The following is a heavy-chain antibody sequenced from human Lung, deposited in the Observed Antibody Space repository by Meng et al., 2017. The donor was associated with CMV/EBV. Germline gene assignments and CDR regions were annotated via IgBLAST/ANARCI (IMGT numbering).Heavy chain of an antibody. CDR2: TSYDGSKK. CDR1: GFIFSSYS. D-gene: IGHD3-3*01. J-gene: IGHJ4*02. V-gene: IGHV3-30*04. Sequence: GSXRLSXVASGFIFSSYSLHWVRQAPGKGLEWVAVTSYDGSKKEYANSVKGRFTVSRDNSKNTLYLQMNTLRADDTAVYYCARADYANYGFWSGFPAFWGQGTXVTVSS. CDR3: ARADYANYGFWSGFPAF.